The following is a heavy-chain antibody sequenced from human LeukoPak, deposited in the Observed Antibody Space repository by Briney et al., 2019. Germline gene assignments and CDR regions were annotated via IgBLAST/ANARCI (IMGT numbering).Heavy chain of an antibody. CDR3: ARVDSSGWLVYGMDV. V-gene: IGHV3-33*01. CDR1: GFSFSTYA. D-gene: IGHD6-19*01. Sequence: GTSLRLSCAASGFSFSTYAMHWVRQAPGKGLDWVAMIWSDASNQYYADSVKGRFTISRDNSKNTLYLQLNSLRAEDTAVYYCARVDSSGWLVYGMDVWGQGTTVTVSS. CDR2: IWSDASNQ. J-gene: IGHJ6*02.